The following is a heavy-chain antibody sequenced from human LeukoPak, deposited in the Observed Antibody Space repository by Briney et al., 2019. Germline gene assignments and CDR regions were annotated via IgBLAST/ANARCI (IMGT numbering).Heavy chain of an antibody. V-gene: IGHV4-39*07. J-gene: IGHJ4*02. CDR2: INHSGST. Sequence: SETLSLTCTVSGGSISSSSYYWGWIRQPPGKGLEWIGEINHSGSTNYNPSLKSRVTISVDTSKKQFSLKLSSVTAADTAVYYCVTYYFDSSGPKKNYWGQGTLVTVSS. CDR3: VTYYFDSSGPKKNY. D-gene: IGHD3-22*01. CDR1: GGSISSSSYY.